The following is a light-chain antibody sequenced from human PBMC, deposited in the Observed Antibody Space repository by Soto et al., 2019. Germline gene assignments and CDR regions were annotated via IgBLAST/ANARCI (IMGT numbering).Light chain of an antibody. CDR1: QGISNY. Sequence: DIQMTQSPSSLSASVGDRVTITCRASQGISNYLAWYQQKPGKVPKLLIYAASTLQSGVPSRFSGSGSGTEFTLTISSLQPADVATYYCQKYNSAPRTFGQGTKVEIK. J-gene: IGKJ1*01. CDR2: AAS. CDR3: QKYNSAPRT. V-gene: IGKV1-27*01.